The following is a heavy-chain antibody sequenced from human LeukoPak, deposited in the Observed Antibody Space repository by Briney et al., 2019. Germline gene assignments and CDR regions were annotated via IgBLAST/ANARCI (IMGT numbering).Heavy chain of an antibody. Sequence: SGGSLRLSCAASGFTFSSYGIHWVRRAPGKGLDWLSLISYDGSNKYYADPVKGRFTISRDNSENTVYLQMNSLRAEDTAVYYCAGSKVTYDDFWSGYMGVGWFDPWGQGTLVTVSS. V-gene: IGHV3-30*03. CDR3: AGSKVTYDDFWSGYMGVGWFDP. CDR1: GFTFSSYG. CDR2: ISYDGSNK. J-gene: IGHJ5*02. D-gene: IGHD3-3*01.